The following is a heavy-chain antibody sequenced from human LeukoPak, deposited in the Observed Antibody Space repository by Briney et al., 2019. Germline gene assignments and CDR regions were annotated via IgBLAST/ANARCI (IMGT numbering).Heavy chain of an antibody. Sequence: GGSLRLSCVASGFIFRNYAMNWVRQAPGKGLEWVSSISSSSSYIYYADSVKGRFTISRDNSKNTLFLQMNGLRAEDSAVYYCARDYYGSGSLTWGQGTLVTVSS. CDR2: ISSSSSYI. J-gene: IGHJ5*02. D-gene: IGHD3-10*01. CDR3: ARDYYGSGSLT. CDR1: GFIFRNYA. V-gene: IGHV3-21*04.